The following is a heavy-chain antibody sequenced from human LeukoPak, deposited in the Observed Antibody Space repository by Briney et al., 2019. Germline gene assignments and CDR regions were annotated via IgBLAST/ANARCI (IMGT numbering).Heavy chain of an antibody. CDR2: FDPEDGET. J-gene: IGHJ4*02. CDR1: GYTLTELS. Sequence: ASVKVSCKVSGYTLTELSMHWVRQAPGKGLEWMGGFDPEDGETIYARKFQGRVTMTEDTSTDTAFMELSSLRSEDTAVYYCATTPSRTTVTTFDYWGQGTLVTVSS. D-gene: IGHD4-17*01. V-gene: IGHV1-24*01. CDR3: ATTPSRTTVTTFDY.